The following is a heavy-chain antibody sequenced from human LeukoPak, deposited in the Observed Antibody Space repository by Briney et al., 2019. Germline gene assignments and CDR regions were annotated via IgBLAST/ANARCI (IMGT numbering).Heavy chain of an antibody. CDR1: GFTFSSYW. CDR3: AGDPYAYDILTGRL. J-gene: IGHJ4*02. CDR2: IKQDGSEK. V-gene: IGHV3-7*01. D-gene: IGHD3-9*01. Sequence: GGSLRLSCAASGFTFSSYWMSWVRQAPGKGLEWVANIKQDGSEKYYVDSVKGRFTISRDNAKNSLYLQMNSLRAEDTAVYYCAGDPYAYDILTGRLWGQGTLVTVSS.